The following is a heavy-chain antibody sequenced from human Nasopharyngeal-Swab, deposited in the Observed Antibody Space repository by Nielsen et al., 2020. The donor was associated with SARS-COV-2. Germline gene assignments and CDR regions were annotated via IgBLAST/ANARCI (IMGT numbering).Heavy chain of an antibody. CDR2: ISWNSGSI. J-gene: IGHJ3*02. Sequence: LSLTRAASGFTFDDYAMHWVRQAPGKGLEWVSGISWNSGSIGYADSVKGRFTISRDNAKNSLYLQMNSLRAEDTALYYCAKVAAAEPFDAFDIWGQGTMVTVSS. CDR1: GFTFDDYA. V-gene: IGHV3-9*01. D-gene: IGHD6-13*01. CDR3: AKVAAAEPFDAFDI.